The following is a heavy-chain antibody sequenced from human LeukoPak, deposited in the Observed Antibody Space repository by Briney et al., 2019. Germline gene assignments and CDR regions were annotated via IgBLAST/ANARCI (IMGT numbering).Heavy chain of an antibody. Sequence: ASVKVSCKASGYTFTNYGITWVRQAPGQGLEWMGWISAYKGNTNYAQNLQGRVTMTTDTSTSTVYMELRSLRSDDTAVYYCARDRAVRGVTDAFDIWGQGTMVTVSS. CDR3: ARDRAVRGVTDAFDI. CDR1: GYTFTNYG. V-gene: IGHV1-18*01. J-gene: IGHJ3*02. D-gene: IGHD3-10*01. CDR2: ISAYKGNT.